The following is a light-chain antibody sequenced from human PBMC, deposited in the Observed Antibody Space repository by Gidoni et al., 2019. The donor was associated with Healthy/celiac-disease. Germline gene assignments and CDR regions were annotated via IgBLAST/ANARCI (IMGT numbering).Light chain of an antibody. CDR1: QSISSY. CDR2: AAS. CDR3: QQSYSTLMST. J-gene: IGKJ2*01. Sequence: DLQMTQSPSSLSASVGDRVTITCRASQSISSYLNWYQQKPGKAPKLLIYAASSLQSGVPSRFSGSGSGTDFTLTISSLQPEDFATYYCQQSYSTLMSTFXHXTKLEIK. V-gene: IGKV1-39*01.